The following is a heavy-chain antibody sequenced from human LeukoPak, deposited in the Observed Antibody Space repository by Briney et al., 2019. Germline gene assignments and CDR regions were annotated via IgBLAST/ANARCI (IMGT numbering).Heavy chain of an antibody. CDR1: GGSINSYY. CDR2: IYYSGST. Sequence: SETLSLTCTVSGGSINSYYWSWIRQPPGKGLEWIGYIYYSGSTNYNPSLKGRVTISVDTSKNQFSLKLSSVTAADTAVYYCARTRYSSSHIDYWGQGTLVTVSS. J-gene: IGHJ4*02. CDR3: ARTRYSSSHIDY. D-gene: IGHD6-6*01. V-gene: IGHV4-59*01.